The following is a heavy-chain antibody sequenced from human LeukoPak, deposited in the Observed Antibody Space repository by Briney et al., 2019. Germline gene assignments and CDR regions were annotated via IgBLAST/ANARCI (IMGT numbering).Heavy chain of an antibody. CDR1: DGSISSNYY. CDR2: IYYSGST. CDR3: ATFVRGMTAY. V-gene: IGHV4-39*07. J-gene: IGHJ4*02. D-gene: IGHD6-13*01. Sequence: SETLSLTCAVSDGSISSNYYWGWIRQPPGKGLEWIGSIYYSGSTYYNPSLKSRVTISVDTSKNQFSLRLSSVTAADTAVYYCATFVRGMTAYWGQGTLVTVSS.